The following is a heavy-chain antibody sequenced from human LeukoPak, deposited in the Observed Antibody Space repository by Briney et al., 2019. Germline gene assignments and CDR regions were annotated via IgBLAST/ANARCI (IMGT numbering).Heavy chain of an antibody. CDR1: GFTFDDYA. CDR2: INWNSGSI. Sequence: GRSLRLSCAASGFTFDDYAMHWVRQTPGKGLEWVSGINWNSGSIGYADSVKGRFTISRDNAKNSLYLQMNSLRVEDTALYYCAKANDGYYSGSGSYYDYWGQGTLVTVSS. D-gene: IGHD3-10*01. V-gene: IGHV3-9*01. J-gene: IGHJ4*02. CDR3: AKANDGYYSGSGSYYDY.